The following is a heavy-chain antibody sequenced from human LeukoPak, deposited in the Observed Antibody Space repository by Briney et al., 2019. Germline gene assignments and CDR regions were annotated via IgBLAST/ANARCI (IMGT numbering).Heavy chain of an antibody. D-gene: IGHD2-15*01. CDR3: ARDRPTGTSRVFVVQ. CDR1: GFTFSNHA. J-gene: IGHJ4*02. CDR2: MSSGGTYI. V-gene: IGHV3-21*01. Sequence: GGSLRLSCTASGFTFSNHAMTWVRQAPGKGLEWVSSMSSGGTYIYYADSVRGRFTISRDNAKNSLYLVMNSLRAEDTATYYCARDRPTGTSRVFVVQWGQGTLVTVSS.